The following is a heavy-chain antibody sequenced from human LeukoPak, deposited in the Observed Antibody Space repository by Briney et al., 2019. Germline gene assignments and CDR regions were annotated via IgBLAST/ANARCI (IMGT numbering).Heavy chain of an antibody. CDR2: INPDGSQK. J-gene: IGHJ4*02. V-gene: IGHV3-7*01. Sequence: GGSLRLSCAASGFSFSGSWVNWVRQAPGKGLEWVANINPDGSQKRFVDSVMGRFTMSRDNAKNSLYLQMNSLRVEDTAVFYCAAWTDRGYNFWGQGTLVTVSS. D-gene: IGHD5-24*01. CDR1: GFSFSGSW. CDR3: AAWTDRGYNF.